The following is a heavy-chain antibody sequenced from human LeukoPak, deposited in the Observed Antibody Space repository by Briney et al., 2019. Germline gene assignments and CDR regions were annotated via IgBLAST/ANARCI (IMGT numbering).Heavy chain of an antibody. CDR2: ISSSSSYT. J-gene: IGHJ5*02. Sequence: GGSLRLSCAASGFTFSDYYMSWIRQAPGKGLEWVSYISSSSSYTNYADSVEGRFTISRDNAKNSLYLQMNSLRAEDTAVYYCARVNYYDSSGYRSGWFDPWGQGTLVTVSS. V-gene: IGHV3-11*05. CDR3: ARVNYYDSSGYRSGWFDP. D-gene: IGHD3-22*01. CDR1: GFTFSDYY.